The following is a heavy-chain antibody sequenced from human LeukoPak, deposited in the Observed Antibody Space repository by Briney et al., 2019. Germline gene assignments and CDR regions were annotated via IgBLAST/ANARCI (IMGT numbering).Heavy chain of an antibody. J-gene: IGHJ4*02. CDR2: IRYDGSNK. CDR3: ASIFNGYNLGDY. Sequence: GGSVRLSCAASGFTFSSYGMHWVRQAPGKGLEWVAFIRYDGSNKYYADSVKGRFTISRDNSKNTLYLQMNSLRAEDTAVYYCASIFNGYNLGDYWGQGTLVTVSS. CDR1: GFTFSSYG. V-gene: IGHV3-30*02. D-gene: IGHD5-24*01.